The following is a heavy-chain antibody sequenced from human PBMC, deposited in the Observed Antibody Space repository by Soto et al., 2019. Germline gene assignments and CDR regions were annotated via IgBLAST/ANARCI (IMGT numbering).Heavy chain of an antibody. CDR3: GRGGSDSPMAPGY. CDR2: ISGTGART. V-gene: IGHV3-23*01. J-gene: IGHJ4*02. CDR1: GFKSVDYA. Sequence: GGSLRLSCAASGFKSVDYAMGWVRQAPGKGLEWVAAISGTGARTFYDDSVKGRFTISRDNSRSTLYLQMNSLRAEDTAVYYCGRGGSDSPMAPGYWGQGTLVTVSS. D-gene: IGHD5-18*01.